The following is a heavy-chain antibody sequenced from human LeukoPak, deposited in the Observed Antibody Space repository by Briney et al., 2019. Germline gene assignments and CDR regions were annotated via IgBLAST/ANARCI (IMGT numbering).Heavy chain of an antibody. V-gene: IGHV3-30*18. Sequence: GGSLRLSCAASGFTFTDYGMHWVRQAPGKGLEWLAVIAFNGNTKYYADSVKGRFTISRDTSKNTLYLQMNSLRNEDTAVYYCAKVIVVVPAAMGYFDYWGQGTLVTVSS. CDR2: IAFNGNTK. J-gene: IGHJ4*02. CDR3: AKVIVVVPAAMGYFDY. CDR1: GFTFTDYG. D-gene: IGHD2-2*01.